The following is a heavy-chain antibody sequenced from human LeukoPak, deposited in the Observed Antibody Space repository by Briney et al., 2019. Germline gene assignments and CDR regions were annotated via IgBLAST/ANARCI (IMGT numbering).Heavy chain of an antibody. Sequence: TGGSLRLSCAASRFTFSSYWMSWVRQAPGKGLEWVANIKQDGSEKYYVDSVKGRFTISRDNAKNSLYLQMNSLRAEDTAVYYCARTIAVGYFDYWGQGTLVTVSS. V-gene: IGHV3-7*01. CDR2: IKQDGSEK. D-gene: IGHD6-19*01. CDR3: ARTIAVGYFDY. CDR1: RFTFSSYW. J-gene: IGHJ4*02.